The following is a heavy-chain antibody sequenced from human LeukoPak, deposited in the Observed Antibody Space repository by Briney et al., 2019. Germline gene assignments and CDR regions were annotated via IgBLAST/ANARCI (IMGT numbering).Heavy chain of an antibody. CDR1: GGSISSYY. J-gene: IGHJ4*02. Sequence: NASETLSLTCTVSGGSISSYYWSWIRQPPGKGLEWIGYIYYSGSTNYNPSLKSRVTISVDTSKNQFSLKLSSVTAADTAVYYCASSYYDSSGYFLMDDYWGQGTLVTVSS. CDR3: ASSYYDSSGYFLMDDY. V-gene: IGHV4-59*01. CDR2: IYYSGST. D-gene: IGHD3-22*01.